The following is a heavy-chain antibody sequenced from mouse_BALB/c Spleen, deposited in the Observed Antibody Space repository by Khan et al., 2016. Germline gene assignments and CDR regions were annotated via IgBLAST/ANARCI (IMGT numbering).Heavy chain of an antibody. D-gene: IGHD1-2*01. CDR1: GYSITSDYT. CDR2: ISYSGSS. J-gene: IGHJ2*01. V-gene: IGHV3-2*02. Sequence: EVQLQESGPGLVKPSQSLSLTCTVTGYSITSDYTWNWIRQFPGNKLEWMGFISYSGSSSYNPSLKSRISITRDTSKNQFFLQLNSVTTDDTATYFCAVIHYYGYFDYWGQGTTLTVSS. CDR3: AVIHYYGYFDY.